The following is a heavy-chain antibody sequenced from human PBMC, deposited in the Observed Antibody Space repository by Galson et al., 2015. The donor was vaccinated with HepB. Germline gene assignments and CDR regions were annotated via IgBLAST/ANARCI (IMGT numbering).Heavy chain of an antibody. Sequence: SVKVSCKASGYTFTTYAIHWVRQAPGQRLEWMGWIDAGNANTKYSQKFQGRVTITRDTSATTAYMELSSLRSEDTAVYYCAGLAVAGTYWGQGTLVTVSS. D-gene: IGHD6-19*01. CDR3: AGLAVAGTY. CDR1: GYTFTTYA. J-gene: IGHJ4*02. V-gene: IGHV1-3*01. CDR2: IDAGNANT.